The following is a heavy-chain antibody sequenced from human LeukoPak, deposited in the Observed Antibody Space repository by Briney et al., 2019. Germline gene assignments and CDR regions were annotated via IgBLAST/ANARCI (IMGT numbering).Heavy chain of an antibody. Sequence: QPGGSLRLSCAASGFTFRNSAMTWVRQAPGKGLEWVSTVSGSGGTTYYADSVKGRFTISRDNSKNTLYLQMNSLRAEDTAIYYCANGARLATYFDCWGQGTLVTVSS. J-gene: IGHJ4*02. CDR3: ANGARLATYFDC. V-gene: IGHV3-23*01. CDR2: VSGSGGTT. D-gene: IGHD3-3*02. CDR1: GFTFRNSA.